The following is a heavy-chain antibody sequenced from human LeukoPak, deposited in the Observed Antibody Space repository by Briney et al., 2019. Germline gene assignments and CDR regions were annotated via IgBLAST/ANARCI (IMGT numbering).Heavy chain of an antibody. Sequence: GESLKISCKGSGYSFTSYWIGWVRQMPGKGLEWVGIIYPGDSDTRYSPSFQGQVTISADKSISTAYLQWSSLKASDTAMYYCATGGYCSSTSCPFDYWGQGTLVTVSS. J-gene: IGHJ4*02. CDR3: ATGGYCSSTSCPFDY. CDR1: GYSFTSYW. V-gene: IGHV5-51*01. CDR2: IYPGDSDT. D-gene: IGHD2-2*01.